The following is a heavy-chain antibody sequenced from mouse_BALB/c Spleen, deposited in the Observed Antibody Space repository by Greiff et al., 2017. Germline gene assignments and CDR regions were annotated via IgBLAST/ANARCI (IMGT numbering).Heavy chain of an antibody. Sequence: EVKLVESGAELVKPGASVKLSCTASGFNIKDTYMHWVKQRPEQGLEWIGRIDPANGNTKYDPKFQGKATITADTSSNTAYLQLSSLTSEDTAVYYCARGVGGYGDYWGQGTTLTVSA. CDR2: IDPANGNT. V-gene: IGHV14-3*02. J-gene: IGHJ2*01. D-gene: IGHD2-2*01. CDR1: GFNIKDTY. CDR3: ARGVGGYGDY.